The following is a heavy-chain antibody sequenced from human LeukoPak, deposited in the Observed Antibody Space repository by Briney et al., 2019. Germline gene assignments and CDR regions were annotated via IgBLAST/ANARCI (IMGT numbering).Heavy chain of an antibody. CDR2: ISYDGSNK. V-gene: IGHV3-30*18. CDR1: GFTFSSYG. CDR3: AKAPGDYDILTGGDY. J-gene: IGHJ4*02. D-gene: IGHD3-9*01. Sequence: GGSLRLSCAASGFTFSSYGMHWVRQAPGKGLEWVAVISYDGSNKYYADSVKGRFTISRDNSKNTLHLQMNSLRAEDTAVYYCAKAPGDYDILTGGDYWGQGTLVTVSS.